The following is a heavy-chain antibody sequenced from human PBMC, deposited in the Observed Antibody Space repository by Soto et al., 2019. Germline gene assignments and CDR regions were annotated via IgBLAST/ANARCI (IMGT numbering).Heavy chain of an antibody. D-gene: IGHD2-21*01. CDR1: GFTFGTSS. Sequence: GGSLRLSCTASGFTFGTSSMSWVRQPPGKGLEWVSVISNTGRTTYYADSVNGRFTISRDNSKNTLYLHLSSLRAEDTAVYYCAKDSVRISYSALWGQGTLVTVSS. V-gene: IGHV3-23*01. J-gene: IGHJ4*02. CDR3: AKDSVRISYSAL. CDR2: ISNTGRTT.